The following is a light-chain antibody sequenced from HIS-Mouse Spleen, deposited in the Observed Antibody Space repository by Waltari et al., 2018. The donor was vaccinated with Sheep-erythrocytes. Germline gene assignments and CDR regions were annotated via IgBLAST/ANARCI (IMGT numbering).Light chain of an antibody. Sequence: QSALTQPASVSGSPGQSITISCTGTSSDVGSYNLVSWYQQHPGKAPKLLLYDGSKRPSGVANRYSGSKSGNTASLTISGLQAEDEADYYCCSYAGSSTPWVFGGGTKLTVL. J-gene: IGLJ3*02. CDR3: CSYAGSSTPWV. CDR1: SSDVGSYNL. CDR2: DGS. V-gene: IGLV2-23*01.